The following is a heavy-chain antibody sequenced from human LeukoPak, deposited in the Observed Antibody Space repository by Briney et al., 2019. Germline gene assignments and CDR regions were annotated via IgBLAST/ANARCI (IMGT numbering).Heavy chain of an antibody. CDR3: ARDPWQGSTTLH. J-gene: IGHJ4*02. CDR1: GFSISSGY. V-gene: IGHV3-66*02. Sequence: GGSLRLSCVASGFSISSGYMTWARQAPGKALEWVSLLYSDDSAYYPDSVKGRFTISRDNSKSTLHHQMDTLRTEDTAMYYCARDPWQGSTTLHWGQGIMVTVSS. D-gene: IGHD1-26*01. CDR2: LYSDDSA.